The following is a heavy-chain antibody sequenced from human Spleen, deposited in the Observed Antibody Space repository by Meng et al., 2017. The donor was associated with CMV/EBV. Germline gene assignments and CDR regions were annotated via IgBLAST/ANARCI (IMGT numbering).Heavy chain of an antibody. CDR3: ARGMIAAAGDAFDI. CDR1: GYTFTGYY. V-gene: IGHV1-2*02. J-gene: IGHJ3*02. CDR2: INPNSGGT. Sequence: ASVKVSCKGSGYTFTGYYMHWVRQAPGQGLEWMGWINPNSGGTNYAQKFQGRVTMTRDTSISTAYMELSRLRSDDTAVYYCARGMIAAAGDAFDIWGQGTMVTVSS. D-gene: IGHD6-13*01.